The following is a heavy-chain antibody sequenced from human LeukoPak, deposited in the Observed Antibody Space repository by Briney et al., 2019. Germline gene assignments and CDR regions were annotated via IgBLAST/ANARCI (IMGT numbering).Heavy chain of an antibody. Sequence: SETLSQTCPGYGGSLLGYNCSGMGQPPGKGLEWIGEINHSGSTNYNPSLKSRVTISVDTSKNQFSLKLSSVTAADTAVYYCARGPRFYNWNNCRCAIDIEVRGKMVTVSS. CDR2: INHSGST. CDR3: ARGPRFYNWNNCRCAIDI. CDR1: GGSLLGYN. D-gene: IGHD1/OR15-1a*01. V-gene: IGHV4-34*01. J-gene: IGHJ3*02.